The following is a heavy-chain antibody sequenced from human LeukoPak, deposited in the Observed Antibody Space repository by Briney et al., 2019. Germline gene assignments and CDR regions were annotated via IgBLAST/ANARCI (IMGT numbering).Heavy chain of an antibody. D-gene: IGHD2/OR15-2a*01. CDR1: GGSISSSNW. CDR2: IYHSGST. J-gene: IGHJ5*02. Sequence: PSETLSLTCAVSGGSISSSNWWSWVRQPPGKGLEWIGEIYHSGSTYYNPSLKSRVTISVDTSKNQFSLKLSSVTAADTAVYYCARLANIGWFDPWGQGTLVTVSS. V-gene: IGHV4-4*02. CDR3: ARLANIGWFDP.